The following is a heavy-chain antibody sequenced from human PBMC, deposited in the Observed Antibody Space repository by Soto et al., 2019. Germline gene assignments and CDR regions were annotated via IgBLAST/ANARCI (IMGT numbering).Heavy chain of an antibody. V-gene: IGHV1-69*01. CDR2: IIPMLGIA. Sequence: QVQLVQSGAEVKKPGSSVKVSCQASGGSFSDYAISWVRQAPGQGLEWMGGIIPMLGIADNAQKFQGRVIITADEYTSTVYMKLSSQRSEDTAVYYCARDGDYYDSSGFQRDYHYYGMDVLGQGTTVTVAS. CDR3: ARDGDYYDSSGFQRDYHYYGMDV. D-gene: IGHD3-22*01. CDR1: GGSFSDYA. J-gene: IGHJ6*02.